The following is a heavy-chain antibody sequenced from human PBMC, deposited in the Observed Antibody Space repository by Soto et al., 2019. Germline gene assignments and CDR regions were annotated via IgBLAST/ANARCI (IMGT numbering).Heavy chain of an antibody. V-gene: IGHV4-34*01. CDR3: ARATYDYGDYVRVYWFDP. D-gene: IGHD4-17*01. CDR2: INHSGST. Sequence: QVQLQQWGAGLLKPSETLSLTCAVYGGSFSGYYWSWIRQPPGKGLEWIGEINHSGSTNYNPSLKSRVTISVDTSKNQFSLKLSSVTAADMAVYYCARATYDYGDYVRVYWFDPWGQGTLVTVSS. CDR1: GGSFSGYY. J-gene: IGHJ5*02.